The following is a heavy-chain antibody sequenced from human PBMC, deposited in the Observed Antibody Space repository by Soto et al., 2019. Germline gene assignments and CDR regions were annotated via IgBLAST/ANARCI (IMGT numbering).Heavy chain of an antibody. J-gene: IGHJ5*02. CDR2: IYYSGST. CDR1: GGSISSYY. V-gene: IGHV4-59*01. D-gene: IGHD3-10*01. CDR3: ARAFRITMVRGVKFWFDP. Sequence: PSETLSLTCTVSGGSISSYYWSWIRQPPGKGLEWIGYIYYSGSTNYNPSLKSRVTISVDTSKNQFSLKLSSVTAADTAVYYCARAFRITMVRGVKFWFDPWGQGTLVTVSS.